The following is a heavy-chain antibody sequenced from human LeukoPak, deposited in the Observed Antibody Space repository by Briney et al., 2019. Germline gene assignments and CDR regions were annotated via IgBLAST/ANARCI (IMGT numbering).Heavy chain of an antibody. CDR1: GGSISSGDYY. CDR3: ARDGGHTPSDLGFDP. J-gene: IGHJ5*02. CDR2: IYYSGST. Sequence: PSETLSLTCTVSGGSISSGDYYWSWIRQPPGKGLEWIGYIYYSGSTYYNPSLKSRVTISVDTSKNQFSLKLSSVTAADTAVYYCARDGGHTPSDLGFDPWGQGTLVTVSS. D-gene: IGHD3-16*01. V-gene: IGHV4-30-4*08.